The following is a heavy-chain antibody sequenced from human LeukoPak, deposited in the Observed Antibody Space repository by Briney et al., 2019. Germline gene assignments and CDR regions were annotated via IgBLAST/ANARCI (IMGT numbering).Heavy chain of an antibody. CDR3: ARDRIAVAEGDYYYGMDV. Sequence: GGSLRLSCAASGFTVSSNYMSWVRQAPGKGLEWVSVIYSGGSTYYADSVKGRFTISRDKSKNTLYLQMNSLRAEDTAVYYCARDRIAVAEGDYYYGMDVWGQGTTVTVSS. J-gene: IGHJ6*02. CDR2: IYSGGST. CDR1: GFTVSSNY. V-gene: IGHV3-53*01. D-gene: IGHD6-19*01.